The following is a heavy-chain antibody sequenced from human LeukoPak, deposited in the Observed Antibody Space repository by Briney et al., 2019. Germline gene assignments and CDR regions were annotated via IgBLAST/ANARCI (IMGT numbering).Heavy chain of an antibody. Sequence: LVKVSCKASGGTFSSYAISWVRQAPGQGLEWMGGIIPILGTANYAQKFQGRVTITADESTSTAYMELSSLRSEDTAVYYCARGPPGSSPWNWFDPWGQGTLVTVSS. CDR2: IIPILGTA. V-gene: IGHV1-69*13. D-gene: IGHD6-13*01. CDR3: ARGPPGSSPWNWFDP. CDR1: GGTFSSYA. J-gene: IGHJ5*02.